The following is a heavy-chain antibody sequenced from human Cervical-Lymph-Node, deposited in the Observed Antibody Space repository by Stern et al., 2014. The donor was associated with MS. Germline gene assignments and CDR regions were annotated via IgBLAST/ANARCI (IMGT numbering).Heavy chain of an antibody. J-gene: IGHJ4*02. CDR1: GDSVSSTNW. V-gene: IGHV4-4*02. Sequence: QVQLQESGPGLVKPSGTLSLTCSVSGDSVSSTNWWIWVRQPPGKGLEWIGEIFHSGRTTYNPSLKNRVTMSIDSSKNQFSLKLNSVTAADTAVYYCARDGGYSDSSGYYFDFWGQGLLVTVSS. CDR3: ARDGGYSDSSGYYFDF. CDR2: IFHSGRT. D-gene: IGHD3-22*01.